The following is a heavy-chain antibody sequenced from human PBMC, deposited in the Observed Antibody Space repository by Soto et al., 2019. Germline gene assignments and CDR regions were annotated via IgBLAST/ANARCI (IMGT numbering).Heavy chain of an antibody. CDR1: GDSVSSNSAA. CDR2: TYYRSKWYN. Sequence: PSQTLSLTCAISGDSVSSNSAAWNWIRQSPSRGLEWLGRTYYRSKWYNDYAVSVKSRITINPDTSKNQFSLQLNSVTPEDTAVYYCAREDGRCSSSSVMGLEVYYYYGMDVWGQGTTVTVSS. V-gene: IGHV6-1*01. J-gene: IGHJ6*02. CDR3: AREDGRCSSSSVMGLEVYYYYGMDV. D-gene: IGHD6-6*01.